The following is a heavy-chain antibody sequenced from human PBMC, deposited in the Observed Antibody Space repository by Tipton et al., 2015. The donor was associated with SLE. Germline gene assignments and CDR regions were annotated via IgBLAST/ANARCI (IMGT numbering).Heavy chain of an antibody. CDR1: GFTFGDYA. D-gene: IGHD1-26*01. CDR2: IRSKAYGGTT. Sequence: VQLVQSGGGLVQPGRSLRLSCTASGFTFGDYAMSWVRQAPGKGLEWVGFIRSKAYGGTTEYAASVKGRFTISRDDSKSIAYLQMNSLKTEDTAVYYCTRDFLGSGSYEGGVYWGQGTLVTVSS. J-gene: IGHJ4*02. CDR3: TRDFLGSGSYEGGVY. V-gene: IGHV3-49*04.